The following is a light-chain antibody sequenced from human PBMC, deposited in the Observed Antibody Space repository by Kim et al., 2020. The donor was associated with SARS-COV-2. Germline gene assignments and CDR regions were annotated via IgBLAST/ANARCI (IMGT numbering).Light chain of an antibody. Sequence: DIQMTQSPSTLSASVGDRVTITCRASQSISSWLAWYQQKPGKAPKLLIYKASSLESGVPSRFSGSGSGTEFTLTISSLQPDDFETYYCQQYNSLWTFGQGTKVDIK. J-gene: IGKJ1*01. V-gene: IGKV1-5*03. CDR3: QQYNSLWT. CDR2: KAS. CDR1: QSISSW.